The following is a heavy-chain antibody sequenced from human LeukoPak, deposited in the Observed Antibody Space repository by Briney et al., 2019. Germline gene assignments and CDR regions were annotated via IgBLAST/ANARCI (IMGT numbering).Heavy chain of an antibody. D-gene: IGHD3-3*01. J-gene: IGHJ4*02. CDR2: IYYSGCT. CDR1: GGSISSYY. CDR3: ASRDGSWSRDGDSEFDY. V-gene: IGHV4-59*01. Sequence: SETLSLTCTVSGGSISSYYWSWIRQPPGKGLEWVGYIYYSGCTNYNPSLKSRATISVETSKNQFSLKLSSVTAAETAVYFCASRDGSWSRDGDSEFDYWGQGTLVTVSS.